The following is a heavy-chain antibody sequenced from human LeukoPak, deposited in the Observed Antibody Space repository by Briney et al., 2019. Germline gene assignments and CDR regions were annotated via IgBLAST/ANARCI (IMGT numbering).Heavy chain of an antibody. D-gene: IGHD3-10*01. V-gene: IGHV4-39*01. J-gene: IGHJ4*02. CDR3: ASGPREFGTYYFDY. CDR1: GGSISSSSYY. CDR2: IYYSGST. Sequence: SETLSLTCTVSGGSISSSSYYWGWIRQPPGKGLEWIESIYYSGSTYYNPALKSRVTISVGTSKNQFSLKLSSVTAADTAVYYCASGPREFGTYYFDYWGQGTLVTVSS.